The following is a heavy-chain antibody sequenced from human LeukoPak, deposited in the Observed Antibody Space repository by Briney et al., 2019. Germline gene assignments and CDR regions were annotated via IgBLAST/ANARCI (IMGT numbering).Heavy chain of an antibody. J-gene: IGHJ4*02. CDR1: GGSISSYY. CDR2: IYYSGST. CDR3: ARDGGRYNDFYH. D-gene: IGHD3-10*01. Sequence: SETLSLTCTVSGGSISSYYWSWIRQPPGKGLEWIGYIYYSGSTNYNPPLKSRVTISVDTSKNQFSLKVSSVTAADTAVYYCARDGGRYNDFYHWGQGTLVTVSS. V-gene: IGHV4-59*01.